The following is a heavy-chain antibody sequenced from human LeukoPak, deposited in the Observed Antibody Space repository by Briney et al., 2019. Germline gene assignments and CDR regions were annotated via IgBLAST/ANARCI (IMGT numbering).Heavy chain of an antibody. CDR1: GGTFSSYA. CDR3: AREGLRSFKWFDP. D-gene: IGHD4-17*01. Sequence: SVKVSCKASGGTFSSYAISWVRQAPGQGLEWMGRIIPIFGIANYAQKFQCRVTITSDKSTSTAYMELSSLRSEDTAVYYCAREGLRSFKWFDPWGQGTLVTVSS. CDR2: IIPIFGIA. V-gene: IGHV1-69*04. J-gene: IGHJ5*02.